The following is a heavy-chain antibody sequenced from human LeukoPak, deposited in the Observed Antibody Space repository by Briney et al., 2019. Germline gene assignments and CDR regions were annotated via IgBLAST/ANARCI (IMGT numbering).Heavy chain of an antibody. CDR1: GYTFISHD. D-gene: IGHD3-22*01. CDR3: ARLSETPVYYYSSGYYYLDS. Sequence: ASVKVSCKASGYTFISHDINWVRQATGQRLEWMGWMNPNTGATGYAQNFQGRVTMTRDTSISTAHMELNGLRSEDTAVYYCARLSETPVYYYSSGYYYLDSWGQGTLVTVSS. V-gene: IGHV1-8*01. J-gene: IGHJ4*02. CDR2: MNPNTGAT.